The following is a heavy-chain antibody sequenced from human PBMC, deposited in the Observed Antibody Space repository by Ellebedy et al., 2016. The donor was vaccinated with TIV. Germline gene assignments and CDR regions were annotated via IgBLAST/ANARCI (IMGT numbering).Heavy chain of an antibody. V-gene: IGHV4-34*01. CDR1: GGSFSGYY. Sequence: GSLRLSXAVYGGSFSGYYWSWIRQPPGKGLEWIGEIYHSGSTNYNPSLKSRVTISVDKSKNQFSLKLSSVTAADTAVYYCARDDDGMDVWGQGTTVTVSS. CDR2: IYHSGST. CDR3: ARDDDGMDV. D-gene: IGHD3-16*01. J-gene: IGHJ6*02.